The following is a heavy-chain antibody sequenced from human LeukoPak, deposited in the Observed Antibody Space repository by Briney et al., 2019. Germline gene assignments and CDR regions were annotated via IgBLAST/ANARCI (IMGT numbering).Heavy chain of an antibody. Sequence: ASVKVSCKASGYSFTSYGISWVRQAPGQGLEWMGWISAYNGNTNYAQKLQGRVTMTRDTSTSTAYMELSSLRSEDTAVYYCAACEISEWLLYGDLYYYMDVWGKGTTVTVSS. CDR3: AACEISEWLLYGDLYYYMDV. CDR2: ISAYNGNT. J-gene: IGHJ6*03. D-gene: IGHD3-3*01. V-gene: IGHV1-18*01. CDR1: GYSFTSYG.